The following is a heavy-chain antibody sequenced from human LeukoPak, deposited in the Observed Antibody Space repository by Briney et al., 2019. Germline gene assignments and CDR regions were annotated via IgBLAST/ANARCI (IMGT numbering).Heavy chain of an antibody. V-gene: IGHV1-69-2*01. Sequence: ASVKVSCKASGYTFTDHYIHWVQQAPGKGLEWVGRVDPEEGEAISAQKFQGRVTISADTSTDTAYLELTSLRSDDTAVYYCARDDGYRFDPWGQGTLVTVSS. D-gene: IGHD6-13*01. CDR3: ARDDGYRFDP. J-gene: IGHJ5*02. CDR1: GYTFTDHY. CDR2: VDPEEGEA.